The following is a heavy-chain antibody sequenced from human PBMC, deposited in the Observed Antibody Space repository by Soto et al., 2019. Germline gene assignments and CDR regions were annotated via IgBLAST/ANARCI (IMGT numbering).Heavy chain of an antibody. V-gene: IGHV3-13*01. CDR1: GFTFSTYN. CDR3: ARAKPSGWYAGYYYYGMDV. J-gene: IGHJ6*02. Sequence: GGSLRLSCAASGFTFSTYNMNWVRQAPGKGLEWVSAIGTAGDTYYPGSVKGRFTISRENAKNSLYLQMNSLRAGDTAVYYCARAKPSGWYAGYYYYGMDVWG. CDR2: IGTAGDT. D-gene: IGHD6-19*01.